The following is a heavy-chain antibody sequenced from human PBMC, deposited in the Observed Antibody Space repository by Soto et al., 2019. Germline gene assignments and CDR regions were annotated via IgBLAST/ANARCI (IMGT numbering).Heavy chain of an antibody. CDR2: IKQSGSET. J-gene: IGHJ4*02. Sequence: GGVLRLSCADSGFTFSSYWMTWVRQAPGKGLEWVANIKQSGSETYYVDSVKGRFTISRDDAKNSLYLQMNTLRAEDTAVYYCARGYSIDYWGQGTLVTVSS. V-gene: IGHV3-7*03. CDR3: ARGYSIDY. D-gene: IGHD5-18*01. CDR1: GFTFSSYW.